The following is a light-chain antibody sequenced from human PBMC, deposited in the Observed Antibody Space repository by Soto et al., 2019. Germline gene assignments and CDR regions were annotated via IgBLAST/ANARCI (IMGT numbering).Light chain of an antibody. CDR1: SWDVGYYNY. V-gene: IGLV2-14*01. Sequence: QSALTQPASVSGSPGQSITISCTGSSWDVGYYNYFSWYQQHPGKAPKLIIYEVTNRPSDVSNRFSASKSGNTASLIISGLQAEDEADYYCTSYTTGRIWVFGGGTKVTVL. CDR3: TSYTTGRIWV. CDR2: EVT. J-gene: IGLJ3*02.